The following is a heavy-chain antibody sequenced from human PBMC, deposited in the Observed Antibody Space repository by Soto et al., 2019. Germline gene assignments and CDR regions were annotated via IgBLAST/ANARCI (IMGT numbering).Heavy chain of an antibody. Sequence: SETLSLSCTVSGGSISGYYWSWIRQPPGKGLECIGYIYYSGSTNYNPSLKSRVTISVDTSKNQFSLKLSSVTAADTAVYYCARVVYSSSKRFLARWFDPWGQGTLVTVS. CDR1: GGSISGYY. V-gene: IGHV4-59*01. J-gene: IGHJ5*02. CDR3: ARVVYSSSKRFLARWFDP. D-gene: IGHD6-6*01. CDR2: IYYSGST.